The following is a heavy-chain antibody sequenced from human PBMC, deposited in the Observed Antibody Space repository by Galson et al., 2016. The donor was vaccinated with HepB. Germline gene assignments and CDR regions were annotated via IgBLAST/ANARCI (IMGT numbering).Heavy chain of an antibody. Sequence: QSGAEVKKPGASVKVSCQTSGYTFTNYGISWVRQAPGQGLEWMGWISVYHGIPIHVQQLQGRVTMTTDTSSNTAYMELRSLRSDDTAVYYGARDSRELRGYYYYGMDVWGQGTTVTVS. V-gene: IGHV1-18*04. J-gene: IGHJ6*02. CDR2: ISVYHGIP. CDR3: ARDSRELRGYYYYGMDV. D-gene: IGHD1-26*01. CDR1: GYTFTNYG.